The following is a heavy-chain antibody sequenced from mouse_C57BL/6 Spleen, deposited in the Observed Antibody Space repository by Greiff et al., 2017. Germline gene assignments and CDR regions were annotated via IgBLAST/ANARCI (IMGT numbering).Heavy chain of an antibody. CDR2: IYPRDGSP. D-gene: IGHD2-3*01. CDR3: ASNYDGYYSYFDV. J-gene: IGHJ1*03. Sequence: VHLVESDAELVKPGASVKISCKVSGYTFTDHTIHWMKQRPEQGLEWIGYIYPRDGSPKYNEKFKGKATLTADKSSSTAYMQLNSLTSEDSAVYFCASNYDGYYSYFDVWGTGTTVTVSS. CDR1: GYTFTDHT. V-gene: IGHV1-78*01.